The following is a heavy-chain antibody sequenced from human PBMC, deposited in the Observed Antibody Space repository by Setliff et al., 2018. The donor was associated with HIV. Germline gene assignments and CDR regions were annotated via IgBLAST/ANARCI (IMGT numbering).Heavy chain of an antibody. Sequence: SETLSLTCAVNNGSFGSYYWSWLRQSPGKGLEWIGEVNQRVTSNYNPSLKSRVTMSIDESKSQFSLKLSSVTAADTAVYFCARDKGGGYFDSWGQGTLVTVSS. J-gene: IGHJ4*02. V-gene: IGHV4-34*01. CDR3: ARDKGGGYFDS. CDR1: NGSFGSYY. CDR2: VNQRVTS. D-gene: IGHD3-16*01.